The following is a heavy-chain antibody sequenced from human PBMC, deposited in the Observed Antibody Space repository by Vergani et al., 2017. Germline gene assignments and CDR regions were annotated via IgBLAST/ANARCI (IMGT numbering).Heavy chain of an antibody. D-gene: IGHD6-6*01. CDR3: ARIEEQQVVDGWFDP. CDR2: FLPESGAT. Sequence: QVQLVQSGAEVKKPGASVKVSCKTSGYTFTGYYMNWVRQAPGHGLEWIGWFLPESGATHSAQNFQGRVTMTRDTSISTVYMELSRLTSDDTAVYYCARIEEQQVVDGWFDPWGQGTQVTVSS. J-gene: IGHJ5*02. V-gene: IGHV1-2*02. CDR1: GYTFTGYY.